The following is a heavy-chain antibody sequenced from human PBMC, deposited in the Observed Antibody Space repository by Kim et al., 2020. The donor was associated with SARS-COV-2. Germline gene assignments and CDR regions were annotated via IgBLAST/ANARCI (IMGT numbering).Heavy chain of an antibody. J-gene: IGHJ5*01. CDR1: GFTFRTY. CDR3: AKRSLTNWFDS. CDR2: ISNDSIYK. Sequence: GGSLRLSCTASGFTFRTYMAWVRQAPGKGLEWVSEISNDSIYKHYVDSVEGRFTISRDYSEDTVHLQMDRLRVEDTAIYYCAKRSLTNWFDSWGRGTLVTVSS. V-gene: IGHV3-23*01. D-gene: IGHD3-16*02.